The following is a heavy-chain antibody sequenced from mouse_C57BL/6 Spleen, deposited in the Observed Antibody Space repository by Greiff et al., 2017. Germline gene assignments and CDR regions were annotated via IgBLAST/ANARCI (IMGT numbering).Heavy chain of an antibody. CDR1: GYTFTSYW. Sequence: QVQLQQPGAELVRPGSSVKLSCKASGYTFTSYWMHWVKQRPIQGLEWIGNIDPPDSETHYNQKFKDKATLTVDKSSSTAYMQLSSLTSEDSAVYYCARWLRGDYYAMDYWGQGTSVTVSS. V-gene: IGHV1-52*01. J-gene: IGHJ4*01. D-gene: IGHD2-2*01. CDR3: ARWLRGDYYAMDY. CDR2: IDPPDSET.